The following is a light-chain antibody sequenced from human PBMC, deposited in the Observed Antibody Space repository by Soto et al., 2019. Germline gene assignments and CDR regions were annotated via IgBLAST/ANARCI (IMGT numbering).Light chain of an antibody. CDR2: GAS. Sequence: EILRTQSPDTLSFSPGERATLSGRAPQIVGTRLAWYQHKTGQAPRLLISGASSRATGIPDRFTGSGSETSFTLTISRLEPEDFALYYCQHYQSGHPITFGQGTRLEIK. CDR1: QIVGTR. CDR3: QHYQSGHPIT. V-gene: IGKV3-20*01. J-gene: IGKJ5*01.